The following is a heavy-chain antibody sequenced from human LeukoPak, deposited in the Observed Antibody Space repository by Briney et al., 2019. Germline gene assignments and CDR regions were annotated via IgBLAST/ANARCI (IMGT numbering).Heavy chain of an antibody. CDR2: ISYSGST. J-gene: IGHJ3*01. CDR3: ARSYCSSTTGYAVGSFDV. D-gene: IGHD2-2*01. V-gene: IGHV4-39*01. CDR1: GGSISRSDYY. Sequence: PSETLSLTCTVSGGSISRSDYYWGWVRQPPGKGLEWIGSISYSGSTYYNPSLKSLVTMFVDMSNNQFSLKLRSVTAADTAVYYCARSYCSSTTGYAVGSFDVWGQGTMVTVSS.